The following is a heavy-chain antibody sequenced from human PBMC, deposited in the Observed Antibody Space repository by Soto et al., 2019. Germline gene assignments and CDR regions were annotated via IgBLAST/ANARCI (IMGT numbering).Heavy chain of an antibody. CDR1: GFTFSSYA. J-gene: IGHJ4*02. CDR2: MSGTGGST. Sequence: EVQLLESGGGLVQPGRSLRLSCAASGFTFSSYAMNWVRQAPGKGLEWVSAMSGTGGSTYYADSVKGQFTISRDNSKNTLYLQMNSVRVEDTAVFYCAKAGFSSGWSPSYFDYWGQGTLVTVSS. V-gene: IGHV3-23*01. D-gene: IGHD6-19*01. CDR3: AKAGFSSGWSPSYFDY.